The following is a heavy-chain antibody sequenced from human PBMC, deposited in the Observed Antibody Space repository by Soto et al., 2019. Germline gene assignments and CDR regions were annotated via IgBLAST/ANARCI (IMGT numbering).Heavy chain of an antibody. CDR1: GGSIISYY. V-gene: IGHV4-59*08. CDR2: IYYSGST. D-gene: IGHD2-2*03. CDR3: ARLGYCSSTSCYGFNWFDP. J-gene: IGHJ5*02. Sequence: SETLSLTCTVSGGSIISYYWSWIRQPPGKGLEWIGYIYYSGSTNYNPSLKSRVTISVDTSKNQFSLKLSSVTAADTAVYYCARLGYCSSTSCYGFNWFDPWGQGTLVTVSS.